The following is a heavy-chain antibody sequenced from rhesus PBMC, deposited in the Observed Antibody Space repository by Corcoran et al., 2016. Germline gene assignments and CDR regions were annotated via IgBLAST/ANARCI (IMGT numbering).Heavy chain of an antibody. J-gene: IGHJ4*01. CDR2: IDGRGSST. CDR1: GGSISSSS. Sequence: QLQLQASGPGLVKPSETLSVTCAVSGGSISSSSWSWIRQAPGKGLEWFGYIDGRGSSTNYNPSLKSRVTLSVDTSKNQLSLKLSSVTTADTAVYYCATGRTDYWGQGVLVTVSS. D-gene: IGHD2-21*01. V-gene: IGHV4-169*01. CDR3: ATGRTDY.